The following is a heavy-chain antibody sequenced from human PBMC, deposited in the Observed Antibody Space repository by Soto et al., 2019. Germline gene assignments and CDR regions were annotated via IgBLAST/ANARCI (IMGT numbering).Heavy chain of an antibody. J-gene: IGHJ6*03. V-gene: IGHV3-64*01. CDR2: ISSNGVGT. Sequence: SLSLSCAASGFTFNNYAMNWVRQAPGKGLEYVSGISSNGVGTYYANSVQGRFTISRDNSKNTVYLQMGSLRPEDMAVYYCARRARPDFYYMDVWGKGTTVTVSS. CDR3: ARRARPDFYYMDV. CDR1: GFTFNNYA. D-gene: IGHD6-6*01.